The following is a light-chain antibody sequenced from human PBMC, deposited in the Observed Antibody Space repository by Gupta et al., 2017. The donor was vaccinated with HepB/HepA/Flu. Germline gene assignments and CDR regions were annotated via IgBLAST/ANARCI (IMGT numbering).Light chain of an antibody. Sequence: EIVLTQSPATLSLSPGERATLSCRASQSLNSYLAWFQQRPGQAPRLLIYDASNRATGIPARFSGSASGTDFTLTISILDPEDFAVYYCQRRRDWRITFGRGTKVEMK. V-gene: IGKV3-11*01. J-gene: IGKJ4*01. CDR1: QSLNSY. CDR2: DAS. CDR3: QRRRDWRIT.